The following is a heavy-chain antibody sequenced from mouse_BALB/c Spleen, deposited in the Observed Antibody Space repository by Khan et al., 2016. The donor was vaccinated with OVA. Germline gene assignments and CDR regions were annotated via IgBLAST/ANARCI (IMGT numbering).Heavy chain of an antibody. D-gene: IGHD4-1*01. Sequence: QVQLQQPGAELARPGASVKLSCEASGYTFTDFYINWVKQRTGQGLEWIGDIYPGSGNFSYSNEKFKGKATLTADKSSSTSYMQLSSLTSADSAVYFCARSGTGSLAYWGHGTLVTVSA. V-gene: IGHV1-77*01. CDR2: IYPGSGNFS. J-gene: IGHJ3*01. CDR1: GYTFTDFY. CDR3: ARSGTGSLAY.